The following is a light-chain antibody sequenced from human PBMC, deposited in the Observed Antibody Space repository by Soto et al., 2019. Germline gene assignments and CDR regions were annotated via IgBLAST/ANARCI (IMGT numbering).Light chain of an antibody. Sequence: EIVLTQSPATLSVSPGERATLSCRASQSINSNLAWYQQKPGQAPRLLIYGASTRAPGIPATFSGSGSGTDFTFTISRLQSEDFAVYYCQQYNNWPFTLGPGTKVEI. V-gene: IGKV3-15*01. CDR2: GAS. CDR3: QQYNNWPFT. CDR1: QSINSN. J-gene: IGKJ3*01.